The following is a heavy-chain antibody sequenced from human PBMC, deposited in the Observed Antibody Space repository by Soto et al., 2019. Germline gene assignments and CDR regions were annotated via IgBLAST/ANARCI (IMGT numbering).Heavy chain of an antibody. D-gene: IGHD3-10*01. CDR2: IIPIFGTA. Sequence: SVKVSCKASGGTFSSYAISWVRQAPGQGLEWMGGIIPIFGTANYAQKFQGRVTITADKSTSTAYMELSSLRSEDTAVYYCAREPTYYYGSGSYDGGAFDIWGQGTMVT. CDR1: GGTFSSYA. CDR3: AREPTYYYGSGSYDGGAFDI. V-gene: IGHV1-69*06. J-gene: IGHJ3*02.